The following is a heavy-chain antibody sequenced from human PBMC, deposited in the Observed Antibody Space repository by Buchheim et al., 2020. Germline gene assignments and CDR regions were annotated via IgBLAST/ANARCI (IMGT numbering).Heavy chain of an antibody. CDR3: ARSNIVVVAGID. CDR1: GFTVSSDY. Sequence: EVQLVESGGGLVQPGGSLRLSCAASGFTVSSDYMTWVRQAPGKGLQWVSVIFSGGSTFYADSVRGRFTISRDNSKNMVYLQMNSLRADDTALYYCARSNIVVVAGIDWGQGT. CDR2: IFSGGST. J-gene: IGHJ4*02. D-gene: IGHD2-21*02. V-gene: IGHV3-66*01.